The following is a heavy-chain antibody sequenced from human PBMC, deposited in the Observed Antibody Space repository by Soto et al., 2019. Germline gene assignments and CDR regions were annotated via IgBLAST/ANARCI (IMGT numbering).Heavy chain of an antibody. Sequence: EVQLLECGGGLVQPGGSLRLACAASGFNFGNYAMSWVRQAPGQGLEWVSSIHGNGGGTYYADSVKGRFTVSRDDSKDPLYLHLGSLRVDDTAVYYCAKYAVALNGGWDWFDPWGQGTLVTGSS. V-gene: IGHV3-23*01. D-gene: IGHD5-12*01. CDR3: AKYAVALNGGWDWFDP. CDR2: IHGNGGGT. J-gene: IGHJ5*02. CDR1: GFNFGNYA.